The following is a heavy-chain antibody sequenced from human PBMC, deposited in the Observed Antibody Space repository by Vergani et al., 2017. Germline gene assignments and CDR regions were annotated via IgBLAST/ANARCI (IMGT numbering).Heavy chain of an antibody. D-gene: IGHD2-2*01. CDR1: GYTFTSYA. Sequence: QVQLVQSGAEVKKPGASVKVSCKASGYTFTSYAMHWVRQAPGQRLEWMGWINAGNGNTKYSQKFQGRVTITRDTSASTAYMELSSLRSEDTAVYYCARAARIVVVPAAYYYYGMDVWGQGP. CDR2: INAGNGNT. V-gene: IGHV1-3*01. CDR3: ARAARIVVVPAAYYYYGMDV. J-gene: IGHJ6*02.